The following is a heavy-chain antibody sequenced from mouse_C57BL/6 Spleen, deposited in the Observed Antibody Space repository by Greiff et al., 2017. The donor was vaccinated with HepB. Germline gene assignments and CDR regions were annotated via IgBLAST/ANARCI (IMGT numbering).Heavy chain of an antibody. CDR2: IRNKANNHAT. V-gene: IGHV6-6*01. D-gene: IGHD2-1*01. CDR1: GFTFSDAW. J-gene: IGHJ4*01. Sequence: EVKLVESGGGLVQPGGSMKLSCAASGFTFSDAWMDWVRQSPEKGLEWVAEIRNKANNHATYYAESVKGRFTISRDDSKSSVYLQMNSLRAEDTGIYYCTRGNYGNSLYAMDYWGQGTSVTVSS. CDR3: TRGNYGNSLYAMDY.